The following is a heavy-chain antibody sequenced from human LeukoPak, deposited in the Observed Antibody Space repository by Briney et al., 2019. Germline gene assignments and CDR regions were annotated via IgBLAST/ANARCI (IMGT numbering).Heavy chain of an antibody. CDR2: IGGSGGST. CDR1: GFTFSSNW. J-gene: IGHJ4*02. D-gene: IGHD2-2*01. Sequence: PGGSLRLSCAVSGFTFSSNWMSWVRQAPGKGLEWVSAIGGSGGSTYYADSVKGRFTISRDNSKNTLYLQMNSLRAEDTAVYYCALLVVPAALDYWGQGTLVTVSS. V-gene: IGHV3-23*01. CDR3: ALLVVPAALDY.